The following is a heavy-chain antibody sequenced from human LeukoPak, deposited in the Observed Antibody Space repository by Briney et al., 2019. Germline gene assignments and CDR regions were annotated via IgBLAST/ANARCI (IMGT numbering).Heavy chain of an antibody. CDR2: IKQDGSNA. CDR1: RFTFSNYW. J-gene: IGHJ3*02. V-gene: IGHV3-7*01. D-gene: IGHD1-7*01. Sequence: PGGSLRLSCVASRFTFSNYWMHWVRQAPGRGLEWVANIKQDGSNAYYVDSVKGRFTISRDNAKNPVYLQMNSLRAEDTAVYYCARGVRGGTQYDAFDIWGQGTMVTVSS. CDR3: ARGVRGGTQYDAFDI.